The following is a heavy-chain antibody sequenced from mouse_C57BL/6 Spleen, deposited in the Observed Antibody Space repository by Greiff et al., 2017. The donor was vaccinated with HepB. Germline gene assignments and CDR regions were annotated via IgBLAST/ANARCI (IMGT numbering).Heavy chain of an antibody. D-gene: IGHD3-2*02. V-gene: IGHV5-17*01. CDR2: ISSGSSTI. J-gene: IGHJ4*01. CDR3: AREGDSSGYAMDY. Sequence: EVQLKESGGGLVKPGGSLKLSCAASGFTFSDYGMHWVRQAPEKGLEWVAYISSGSSTIYYADTVKGRFTISRDNAKNTLFLQMTSLRSEDTAMYYCAREGDSSGYAMDYWGQGTSVTVSA. CDR1: GFTFSDYG.